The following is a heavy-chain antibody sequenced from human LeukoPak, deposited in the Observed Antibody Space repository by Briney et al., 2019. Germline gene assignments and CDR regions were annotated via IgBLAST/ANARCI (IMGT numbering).Heavy chain of an antibody. D-gene: IGHD1-26*01. CDR2: IYYSGST. Sequence: PSETLSLICTVSGGSISSYYWSWIRQPPGKGLEWIGYIYYSGSTNYNPSLKSRVTISVDKSKNQFSLKLSSVTAADTAVYYCARDDGSYSYFDYWGQGTLVTVSS. CDR1: GGSISSYY. V-gene: IGHV4-59*12. J-gene: IGHJ4*02. CDR3: ARDDGSYSYFDY.